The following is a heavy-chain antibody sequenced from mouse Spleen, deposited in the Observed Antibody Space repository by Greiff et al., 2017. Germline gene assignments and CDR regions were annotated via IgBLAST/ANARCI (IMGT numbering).Heavy chain of an antibody. CDR3: ARTGLWGYFDY. CDR2: IYPGDGDT. Sequence: VQLQQSGPELVKPGASVKISCKASGYAFSSSWMNWVKQRPGKGLEWIGRIYPGDGDTNYNGKFKGKATLTADKSSSTAYMQLSSQTSEDSAVYFCARTGLWGYFDYWGQGTTLTVSS. J-gene: IGHJ2*01. D-gene: IGHD1-1*02. V-gene: IGHV1-82*01. CDR1: GYAFSSSW.